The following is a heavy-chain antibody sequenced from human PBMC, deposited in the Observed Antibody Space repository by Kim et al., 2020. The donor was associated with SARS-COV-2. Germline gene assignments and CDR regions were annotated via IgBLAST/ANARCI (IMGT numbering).Heavy chain of an antibody. CDR2: INHSGST. J-gene: IGHJ4*02. CDR3: ARGDGGRNFTFDY. CDR1: GGSFSGYY. Sequence: SETLSLTCAVYGGSFSGYYWSWIRQPPGKGLEWIGEINHSGSTNYNPSLKSRVTISVDTSKNQFSLKLSSVTAADTAVYYCARGDGGRNFTFDYWGQGTLVTVSS. D-gene: IGHD3-16*01. V-gene: IGHV4-34*01.